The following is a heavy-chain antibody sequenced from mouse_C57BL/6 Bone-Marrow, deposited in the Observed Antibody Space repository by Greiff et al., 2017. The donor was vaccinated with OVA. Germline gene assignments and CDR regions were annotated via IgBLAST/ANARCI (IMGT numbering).Heavy chain of an antibody. Sequence: VQLQQSGPELVKPGASVKISCKASGYSFTGYYMNWVKQSPEKSLEWIGEINPSTGGTTYNQKFKAKATLTVDKSSSTAYMQLKSLTSEDSAVYYCARWDSNYSYFDYWGQGTTLTVSS. CDR2: INPSTGGT. D-gene: IGHD2-5*01. V-gene: IGHV1-42*01. CDR3: ARWDSNYSYFDY. CDR1: GYSFTGYY. J-gene: IGHJ2*01.